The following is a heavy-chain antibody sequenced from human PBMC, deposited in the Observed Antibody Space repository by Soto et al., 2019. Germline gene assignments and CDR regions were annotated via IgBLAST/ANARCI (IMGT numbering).Heavy chain of an antibody. CDR3: AVLPAGDGHRFDP. Sequence: SETLSLTCTVSGGSISSYYWSWIRQPPGKGLEWIGYIYYSGSTNYSPSLKSRVTISVDTSKNQFSLRLSFLTVADTAVYYCAVLPAGDGHRFDPWGQGTLATV. CDR1: GGSISSYY. D-gene: IGHD2-2*01. J-gene: IGHJ5*02. V-gene: IGHV4-59*01. CDR2: IYYSGST.